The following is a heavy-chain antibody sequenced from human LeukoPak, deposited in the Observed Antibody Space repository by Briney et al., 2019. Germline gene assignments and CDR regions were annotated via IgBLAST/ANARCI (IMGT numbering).Heavy chain of an antibody. J-gene: IGHJ4*02. CDR1: GGSFSSYF. Sequence: SETLSLTCTVSGGSFSSYFWSWLRQPPGKGLEWIGYIYYSGSTHYNSSLKSRVTISLDTSRNQFSLKLSSVTAADTAVYYCARQLGDRLLFDYWGQGTLVTVSS. CDR2: IYYSGST. V-gene: IGHV4-59*01. D-gene: IGHD2-21*01. CDR3: ARQLGDRLLFDY.